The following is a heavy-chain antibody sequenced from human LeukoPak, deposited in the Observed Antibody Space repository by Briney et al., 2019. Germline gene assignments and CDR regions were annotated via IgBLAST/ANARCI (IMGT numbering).Heavy chain of an antibody. V-gene: IGHV3-30*18. D-gene: IGHD1-26*01. CDR2: ISYDGSNK. CDR3: AKEVGATDY. Sequence: PGGSLRLSCAASGFTFSSYGMHWVRQAPGKGLEWVAVISYDGSNKYYADSVKGRFTISRDNSKNTLYLQMNSLRAEDTAVYYCAKEVGATDYWGQGTLVTVSS. J-gene: IGHJ4*02. CDR1: GFTFSSYG.